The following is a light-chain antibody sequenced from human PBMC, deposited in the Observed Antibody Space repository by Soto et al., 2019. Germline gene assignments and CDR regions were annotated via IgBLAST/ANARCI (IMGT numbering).Light chain of an antibody. Sequence: IQLTQSPSSLSASIGDSVTITCRASQDISRYLAWYQQTAGKAPKLLIYGTSTLQSGVPSRFSGIGSGTDFTLTISSLQPEDFATYYCQQLNSSPFTFGPGTKVDI. J-gene: IGKJ3*01. CDR2: GTS. CDR3: QQLNSSPFT. CDR1: QDISRY. V-gene: IGKV1-9*01.